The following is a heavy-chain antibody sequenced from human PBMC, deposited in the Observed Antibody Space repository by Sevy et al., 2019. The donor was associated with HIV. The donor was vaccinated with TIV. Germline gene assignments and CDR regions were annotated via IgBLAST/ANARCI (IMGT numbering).Heavy chain of an antibody. CDR2: ISSNGGST. D-gene: IGHD3-22*01. V-gene: IGHV3-64D*06. CDR1: GFTFSSYS. Sequence: GGSLRLSCAASGFTFSSYSMNWVRQAPGKGLEYVSAISSNGGSTYYADSVKGRFTISRDNSKNTLYLQMSSLRAEDTAVYYCVRDDSSGYYAFDIWGQGTMVTVSS. CDR3: VRDDSSGYYAFDI. J-gene: IGHJ3*02.